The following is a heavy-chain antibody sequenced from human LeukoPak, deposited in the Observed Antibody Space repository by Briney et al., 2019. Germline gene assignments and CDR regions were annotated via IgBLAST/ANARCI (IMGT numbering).Heavy chain of an antibody. CDR2: INPNSGGT. J-gene: IGHJ4*02. CDR1: GYTFTSYG. Sequence: GASVKVSCKASGYTFTSYGISWVRQAPGQGLEWMGWINPNSGGTNYAQKFQGRVTMTRDTSISTAYMELSRLRSDDTAVYYCARGTPIYCSSTSCYSIFPPLDYWGQGTLVTVSS. V-gene: IGHV1-2*02. D-gene: IGHD2-2*01. CDR3: ARGTPIYCSSTSCYSIFPPLDY.